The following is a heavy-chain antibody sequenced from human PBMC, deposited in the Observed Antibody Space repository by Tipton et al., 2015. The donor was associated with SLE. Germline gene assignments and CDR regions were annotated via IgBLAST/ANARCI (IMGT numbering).Heavy chain of an antibody. D-gene: IGHD6-19*01. Sequence: LRLSCTVSGDSISYRGHYWTWIRQHPGKGLEWIGYIYYSGTTYYNPSLTGRVTISVDTSKNQFSLRLTSVTAADTAVYYCARSEYSSGLIDYWGQGTLVTVSS. CDR1: GDSISYRGHY. J-gene: IGHJ4*02. CDR3: ARSEYSSGLIDY. V-gene: IGHV4-31*02. CDR2: IYYSGTT.